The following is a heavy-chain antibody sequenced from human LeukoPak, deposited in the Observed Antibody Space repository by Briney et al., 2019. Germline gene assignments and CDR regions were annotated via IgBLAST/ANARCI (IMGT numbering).Heavy chain of an antibody. CDR2: ISGSGGST. Sequence: SGGSLRLSCAASGFTFSSYAMSWVRQAPGKGPEWVSAISGSGGSTYYADSVKGRFTISRDNSKNTLYLQMNSLRAEDTAVYYCAKVMRITMIVVPNDAFDIWGQGTMVTVSS. J-gene: IGHJ3*02. D-gene: IGHD3-22*01. CDR1: GFTFSSYA. V-gene: IGHV3-23*01. CDR3: AKVMRITMIVVPNDAFDI.